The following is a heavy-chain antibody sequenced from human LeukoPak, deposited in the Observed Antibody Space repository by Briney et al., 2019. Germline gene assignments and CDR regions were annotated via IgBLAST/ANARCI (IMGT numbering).Heavy chain of an antibody. D-gene: IGHD4-17*01. Sequence: PSETLSLTCDVSGYSIRSGSYWGWIRQPPGKGLEWIGCMFHSGDTHHNPSLKSRVTISADTSKNQFSLKLTSVTAADTAVYYCAKVGAYGDYARHDYWGQGTLVTVSS. CDR3: AKVGAYGDYARHDY. J-gene: IGHJ4*02. V-gene: IGHV4-38-2*01. CDR2: MFHSGDT. CDR1: GYSIRSGSY.